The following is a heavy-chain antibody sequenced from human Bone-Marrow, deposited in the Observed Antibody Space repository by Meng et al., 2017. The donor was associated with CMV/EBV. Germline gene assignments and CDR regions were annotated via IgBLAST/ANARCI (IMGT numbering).Heavy chain of an antibody. J-gene: IGHJ4*02. D-gene: IGHD5-18*01. V-gene: IGHV3-66*03. CDR3: AKEGIQGSFDY. CDR1: GFTVSSNY. CDR2: IYNTGST. Sequence: GESLKISCAASGFTVSSNYMSWVRQAPGTGLEWVSVIYNTGSTYYANSVKGRFTISRDNSKNTLYLQMNSLRAEDTAVYYCAKEGIQGSFDYWGQGTLVTVSS.